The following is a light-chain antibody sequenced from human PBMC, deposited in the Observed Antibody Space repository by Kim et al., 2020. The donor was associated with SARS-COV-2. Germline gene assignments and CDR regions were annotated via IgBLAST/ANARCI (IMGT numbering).Light chain of an antibody. V-gene: IGKV1-27*01. CDR3: QHYLSVPLT. CDR1: QDIGNF. CDR2: SAS. Sequence: ASVGDAVTITGRASQDIGNFLVWYQQRPGKVPKLLIYSASTVQSWVPSRFSGSGYGTDFTLTISRLQPEDVATYYCQHYLSVPLTFGGGTKVDIK. J-gene: IGKJ4*01.